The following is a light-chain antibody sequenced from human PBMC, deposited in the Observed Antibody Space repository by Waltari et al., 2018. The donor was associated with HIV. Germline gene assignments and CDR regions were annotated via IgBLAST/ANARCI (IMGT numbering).Light chain of an antibody. CDR3: QQYYSLPWT. V-gene: IGKV4-1*01. J-gene: IGKJ1*01. Sequence: DIAMTKSPDTLTVSLGERATINCRSSQKILYSANNKNYLAWYQQKSGHPPKVLFYWASTRESGVPNRFSGSGSGTDFTLTISSVQAEDVAVYYCQQYYSLPWTFGQGTKVEI. CDR1: QKILYSANNKNY. CDR2: WAS.